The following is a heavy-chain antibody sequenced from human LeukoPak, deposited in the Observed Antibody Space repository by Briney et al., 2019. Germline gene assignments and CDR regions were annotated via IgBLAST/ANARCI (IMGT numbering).Heavy chain of an antibody. V-gene: IGHV3-74*01. D-gene: IGHD4-17*01. CDR1: GFTFSSYE. J-gene: IGHJ6*03. CDR2: INSDGSST. Sequence: GALRLSCAASGFTFSSYEMNWVRQAPGKGLVWVSRINSDGSSTSYADSVKGRFTISRDNAKNTLYLQMNSLRAEDTAVYYCATVADYGDYVYYYMDVWGKGTTVTISS. CDR3: ATVADYGDYVYYYMDV.